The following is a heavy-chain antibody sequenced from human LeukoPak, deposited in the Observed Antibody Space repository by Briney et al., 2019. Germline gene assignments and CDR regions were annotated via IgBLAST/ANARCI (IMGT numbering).Heavy chain of an antibody. D-gene: IGHD3-10*01. CDR1: GFTFSSYG. J-gene: IGHJ6*03. V-gene: IGHV3-30*02. CDR2: IRYDGSNK. CDR3: AKAWFGEAAGWDYMDV. Sequence: GGSLRLSCAASGFTFSSYGMHWVRQAPGKGLEWVAFIRYDGSNKYYADSVKGRFTISRDNSKNTLYLQMNSLRAEDTAVYYCAKAWFGEAAGWDYMDVWGKGTTVTISS.